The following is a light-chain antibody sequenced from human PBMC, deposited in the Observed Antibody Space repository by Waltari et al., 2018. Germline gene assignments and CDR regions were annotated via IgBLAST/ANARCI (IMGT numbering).Light chain of an antibody. V-gene: IGKV1-39*01. J-gene: IGKJ2*01. CDR1: LRIITC. CDR3: QQCSSTPYT. CDR2: RAS. Sequence: DIQMTQSPSSLSESVGDRVTITCRAGLRIITCLNWYQQKPGKAPRFLIYRASSLQSGVPSRFSGSGSGTDFTLTISSLQPEDFATYYCQQCSSTPYTFGQGTKLEIK.